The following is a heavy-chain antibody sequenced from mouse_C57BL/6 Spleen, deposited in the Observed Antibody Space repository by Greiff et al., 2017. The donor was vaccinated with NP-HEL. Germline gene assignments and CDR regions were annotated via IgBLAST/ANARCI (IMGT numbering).Heavy chain of an antibody. D-gene: IGHD1-1*01. V-gene: IGHV1-72*01. CDR1: GYTFTSYW. CDR2: IDPNSGGT. CDR3: ARQDRAAYYYGSRGDYAMDY. J-gene: IGHJ4*01. Sequence: QVQLQQPGAELVKPGASVKLSCKASGYTFTSYWMHWVKQRPGRGLEWIGRIDPNSGGTKYNEKFKSKATLTVDKPSSTAYMQLSSLTAEDSAVYYCARQDRAAYYYGSRGDYAMDYWGQGTSVTVSS.